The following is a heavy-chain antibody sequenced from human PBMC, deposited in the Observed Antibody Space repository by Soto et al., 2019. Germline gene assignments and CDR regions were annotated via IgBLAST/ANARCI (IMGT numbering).Heavy chain of an antibody. V-gene: IGHV1-18*01. CDR3: ARGVVVTAATGKTWFDP. CDR1: GYTFTSSG. Sequence: GASVKVSCKASGYTFTSSGISWVRQAPGQGLEWMGWISVYNGNTNYAQNFQGRVSMTTDTSTSTVYMELRNLRSDDTAVYYCARGVVVTAATGKTWFDPWGQGTLVTVYS. D-gene: IGHD2-2*01. CDR2: ISVYNGNT. J-gene: IGHJ5*02.